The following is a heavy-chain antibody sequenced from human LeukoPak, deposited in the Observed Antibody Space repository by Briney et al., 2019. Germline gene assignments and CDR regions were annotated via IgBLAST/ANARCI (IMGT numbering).Heavy chain of an antibody. CDR2: ISAYNGNT. Sequence: ASVKVSCKASGYTFTSYGIGWVRQAPGQGLEWMGWISAYNGNTNYAQKLQGRVTMTTDTSTSTAYMELRSLRSDDTAVYYCARVRRLEVDILTGYYPDYWGQGTLVTVSS. CDR3: ARVRRLEVDILTGYYPDY. J-gene: IGHJ4*02. CDR1: GYTFTSYG. V-gene: IGHV1-18*01. D-gene: IGHD3-9*01.